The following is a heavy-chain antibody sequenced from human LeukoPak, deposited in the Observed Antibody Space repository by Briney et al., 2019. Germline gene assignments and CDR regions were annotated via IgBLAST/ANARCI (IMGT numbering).Heavy chain of an antibody. V-gene: IGHV4-59*01. CDR3: AREGADWDRAFDI. CDR2: IYYSGSP. CDR1: SGSFSSYY. J-gene: IGHJ3*02. D-gene: IGHD3/OR15-3a*01. Sequence: PSETLSLTCTVSSGSFSSYYWSWIRQPPGKGLEYIGYIYYSGSPNYNPSLKSRVTISVDTSKNQFSLKLTSVTAADTAVYYCAREGADWDRAFDIWGQGTMVTVSS.